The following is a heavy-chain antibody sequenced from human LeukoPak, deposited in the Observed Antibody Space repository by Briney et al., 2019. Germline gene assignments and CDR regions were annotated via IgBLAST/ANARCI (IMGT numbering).Heavy chain of an antibody. V-gene: IGHV1-8*01. CDR1: GYTFTSYD. D-gene: IGHD1-26*01. CDR2: MSPNSGNT. CDR3: ARTVGSADYYYYGMDV. J-gene: IGHJ6*02. Sequence: ASVKVSCKSSGYTFTSYDINGVRQATGQGLEWMGWMSPNSGNTGYAQKFQGRVTMTRNTSISTAYMVLSSLRSEDTAVYYCARTVGSADYYYYGMDVWGQGTTVTVSS.